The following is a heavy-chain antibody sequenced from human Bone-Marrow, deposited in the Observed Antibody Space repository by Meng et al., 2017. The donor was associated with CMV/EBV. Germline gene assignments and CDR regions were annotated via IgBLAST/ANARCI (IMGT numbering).Heavy chain of an antibody. Sequence: GESLKISCAASGFTFSRYGMDWVRQGPGKGLEWVTFIENDGSNKYYADSVKGRFTISRDNAKNTLYLQMNTLRAEDTAVYYCVKGGHLGDYWGQGTLVTVSS. D-gene: IGHD3-10*01. CDR1: GFTFSRYG. J-gene: IGHJ4*02. CDR2: IENDGSNK. CDR3: VKGGHLGDY. V-gene: IGHV3-30*02.